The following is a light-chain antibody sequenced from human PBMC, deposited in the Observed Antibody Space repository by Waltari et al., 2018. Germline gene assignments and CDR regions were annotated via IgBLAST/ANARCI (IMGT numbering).Light chain of an antibody. CDR3: CSYAGTGTLAVV. V-gene: IGLV2-23*02. J-gene: IGLJ2*01. CDR2: EVP. Sequence: QSALTQPASVSGSPGQSITISCTRASRDSGRYNLVSWYQQHPAKAPKVTIYEVPKRRPRLSYRFYGATSGTTAILTSSRLRPEGESDYYCCSYAGTGTLAVVFGGGTKLTVL. CDR1: SRDSGRYNL.